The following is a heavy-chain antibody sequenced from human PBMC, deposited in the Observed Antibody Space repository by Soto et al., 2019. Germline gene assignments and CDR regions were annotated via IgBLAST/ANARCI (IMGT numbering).Heavy chain of an antibody. CDR3: ARESGEIAARPFDY. CDR2: IYYSGST. CDR1: GGSVSSGSYY. D-gene: IGHD6-6*01. V-gene: IGHV4-61*01. Sequence: SETLSLTCTVSGGSVSSGSYYWSWIRQPPGKGLEWIGYIYYSGSTNYNPSLKSRVTISVDTSKNQFSLKLSSVTAADTAVYYCARESGEIAARPFDYWGQGTLVTVSS. J-gene: IGHJ4*02.